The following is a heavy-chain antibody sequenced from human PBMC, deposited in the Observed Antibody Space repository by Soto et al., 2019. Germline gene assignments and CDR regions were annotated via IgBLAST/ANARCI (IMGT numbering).Heavy chain of an antibody. V-gene: IGHV3-7*01. CDR1: GFTFSSYW. CDR2: IKQDGSEK. Sequence: ESGGGLVQPGGSLRLSCAASGFTFSSYWMSWVRQAPGKGLEWVANIKQDGSEKYYVDSVKGRFTISRDNAKNSLYLQMNSLRAEDTAVYYCARDRGIAARRGGMDVWGQGTTVTVSS. D-gene: IGHD6-6*01. CDR3: ARDRGIAARRGGMDV. J-gene: IGHJ6*02.